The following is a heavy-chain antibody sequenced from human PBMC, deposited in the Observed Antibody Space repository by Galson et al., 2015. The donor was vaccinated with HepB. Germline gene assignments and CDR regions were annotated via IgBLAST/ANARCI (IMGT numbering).Heavy chain of an antibody. CDR2: ISGGSKTI. D-gene: IGHD5-12*01. V-gene: IGHV3-48*01. J-gene: IGHJ4*02. CDR3: VRDGRRGYDMDY. Sequence: SPRLSCAASGFSFSVHSINWVRQAPGKGLQWVSYISGGSKTILYADSAKGRFTISRDNGKNSLYLQMSSLRADDTALYYCVRDGRRGYDMDYWGQGTLVTVSS. CDR1: GFSFSVHS.